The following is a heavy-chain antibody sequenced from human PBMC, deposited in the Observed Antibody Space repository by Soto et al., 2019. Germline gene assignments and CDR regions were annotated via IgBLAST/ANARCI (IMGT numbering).Heavy chain of an antibody. CDR3: TRVSGVYYDILTGYSHFDY. CDR2: IRSKAYGGTT. CDR1: GFTFGDYA. J-gene: IGHJ4*02. V-gene: IGHV3-49*04. D-gene: IGHD3-9*01. Sequence: GGSLRLSCTASGFTFGDYAMSWVRQAPGKGLEWVGFIRSKAYGGTTEYAASVKGRFTISRDDSKSIAYLQMNSLKTEDTAVYYCTRVSGVYYDILTGYSHFDYWGQGTLVTV.